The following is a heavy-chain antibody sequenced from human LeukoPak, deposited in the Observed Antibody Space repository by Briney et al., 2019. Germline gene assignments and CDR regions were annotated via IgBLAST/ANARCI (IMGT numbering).Heavy chain of an antibody. V-gene: IGHV4-30-4*01. CDR2: IHYSGST. CDR3: ARDGRYCGGRNCYNNDY. J-gene: IGHJ4*02. D-gene: IGHD2-15*01. Sequence: ASETLSLTCTVSGGSISSSSYYWSWIRQPPGKGLEWIGFIHYSGSTYYNPSLKGRLTMSMNMSKNQVSLKVSSVTAADTAVYYCARDGRYCGGRNCYNNDYWGQGTLVTVSS. CDR1: GGSISSSSYY.